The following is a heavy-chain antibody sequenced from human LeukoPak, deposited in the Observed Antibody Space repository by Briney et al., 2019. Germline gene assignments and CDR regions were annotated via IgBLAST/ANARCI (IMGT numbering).Heavy chain of an antibody. Sequence: GASVKVSCKASGGTFSRSAISWVRRAPGQGLEWMGGIIPIFGPADYAQKFQGRVTITADESTSTAYLELSSLRSEDTAVYYCATSLPYGYYDSGGSNWFDPWGQGTLVTVSS. CDR3: ATSLPYGYYDSGGSNWFDP. CDR1: GGTFSRSA. J-gene: IGHJ5*02. V-gene: IGHV1-69*01. CDR2: IIPIFGPA. D-gene: IGHD3-22*01.